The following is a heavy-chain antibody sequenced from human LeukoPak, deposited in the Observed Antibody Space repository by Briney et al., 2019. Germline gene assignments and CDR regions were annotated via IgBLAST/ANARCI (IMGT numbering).Heavy chain of an antibody. CDR2: ISAYNGNT. D-gene: IGHD1-26*01. CDR1: GGTFSSYA. Sequence: ASVKVSCKASGGTFSSYAISWVRQAPGQGLEWMGWISAYNGNTNYAQKLQGRDTMTTDTSTSTAYMELRSLRSDDTAVYYCAREWGYSGSYPFDYWGRGTLVTVSS. J-gene: IGHJ4*02. V-gene: IGHV1-18*01. CDR3: AREWGYSGSYPFDY.